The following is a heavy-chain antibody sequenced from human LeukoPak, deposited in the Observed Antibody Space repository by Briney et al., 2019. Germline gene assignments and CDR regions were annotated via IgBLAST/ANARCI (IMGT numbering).Heavy chain of an antibody. CDR1: GFTFSSYS. V-gene: IGHV3-21*01. CDR2: ISSSSSYI. CDR3: ARDGKQLVTFYYYYYYMDV. D-gene: IGHD6-13*01. Sequence: GGSLRLSCAASGFTFSSYSMNWVRQAPGKGLEWVSSISSSSSYIYYADSVKGRFTISRDNAKNSLYLQMNSLRAEDTAVYYCARDGKQLVTFYYYYYYMDVWGKGTTVTVSS. J-gene: IGHJ6*03.